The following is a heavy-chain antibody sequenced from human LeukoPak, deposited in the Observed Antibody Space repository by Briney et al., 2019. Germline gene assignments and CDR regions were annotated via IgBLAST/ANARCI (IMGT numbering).Heavy chain of an antibody. Sequence: PSETLSLTCSVSGDSITGYYWGWIRQPPGKGLEWIGNIYYTGNTYYNSSLKSRVTISLDTSKNQFSLKLSSVTAADTAVYYCARGRRNLRLGELSLYRGAFDIWGQGTMVTVSS. J-gene: IGHJ3*02. CDR3: ARGRRNLRLGELSLYRGAFDI. CDR2: IYYTGNT. V-gene: IGHV4-39*07. D-gene: IGHD3-16*02. CDR1: GDSITGYY.